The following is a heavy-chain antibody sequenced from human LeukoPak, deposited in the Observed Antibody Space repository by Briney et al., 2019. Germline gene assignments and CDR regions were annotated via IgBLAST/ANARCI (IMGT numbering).Heavy chain of an antibody. CDR1: GFTFSSYW. CDR3: ARVSVG. CDR2: ISSSSSTI. V-gene: IGHV3-48*04. J-gene: IGHJ3*01. D-gene: IGHD3-16*02. Sequence: PGGSLRLSCAASGFTFSSYWMSWVRQAPGKGLEWVSYISSSSSTIYYADSVKGRFTISRDNAKNSLYLQMNSLRAEDTAVYYCARVSVGWGQGTMVTVSS.